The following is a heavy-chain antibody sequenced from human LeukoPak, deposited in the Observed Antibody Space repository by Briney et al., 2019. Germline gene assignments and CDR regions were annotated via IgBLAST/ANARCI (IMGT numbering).Heavy chain of an antibody. J-gene: IGHJ5*02. CDR2: IRSKAYGGTT. CDR3: TRDQSHYDILTGYLVDNWFDP. D-gene: IGHD3-9*01. CDR1: GFTFGDYA. V-gene: IGHV3-49*03. Sequence: GRSLRLSCTASGFTFGDYAMSWFRQAPGKGLERVGFIRSKAYGGTTEYAASVKGRFTISRDDSKSIAYLQMNSLKTEDTAVYYCTRDQSHYDILTGYLVDNWFDPWGQGTLVTVSS.